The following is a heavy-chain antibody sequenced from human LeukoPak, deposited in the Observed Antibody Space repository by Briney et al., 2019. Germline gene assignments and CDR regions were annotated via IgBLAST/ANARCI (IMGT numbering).Heavy chain of an antibody. Sequence: SETLSLTCTVSGGSISSGSYYWSWIRQPAGKGLEWIGRIYTSGNNNYNPSLKSRVTISVDTSKNQFSLKLNSVTAADTAVYYCARGPLTMTRGFDPWGQGTLVTVSS. CDR3: ARGPLTMTRGFDP. CDR1: GGSISSGSYY. CDR2: IYTSGNN. V-gene: IGHV4-61*02. J-gene: IGHJ5*02. D-gene: IGHD4-17*01.